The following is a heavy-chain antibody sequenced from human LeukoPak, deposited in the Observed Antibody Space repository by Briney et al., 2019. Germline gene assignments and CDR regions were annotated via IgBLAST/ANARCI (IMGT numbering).Heavy chain of an antibody. CDR1: GFTFSSYS. J-gene: IGHJ6*03. Sequence: GGSLRLSCAASGFTFSSYSMNWVRQAPGKGLEWVSSISSSSNYIYYADSVKGRFTISRDNAKNSLYLQMNSLRAEDTAVYYCARVTVTTFSPTDYMDVRGKGSTVTISS. CDR3: ARVTVTTFSPTDYMDV. CDR2: ISSSSNYI. D-gene: IGHD4-17*01. V-gene: IGHV3-21*01.